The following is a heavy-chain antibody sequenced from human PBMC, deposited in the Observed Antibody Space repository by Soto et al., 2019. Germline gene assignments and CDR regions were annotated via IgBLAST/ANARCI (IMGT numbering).Heavy chain of an antibody. D-gene: IGHD6-13*01. CDR2: IYSGGST. CDR3: ARDGGIAAAGTWYYYYGMDV. V-gene: IGHV3-66*01. Sequence: GGSLRLSCAASGFTVSSNYMSWVRQAPGKGLEWVSVIYSGGSTYYADSVKGRFTISRDNSKNTLYLQMNSLRAEDTAVYYCARDGGIAAAGTWYYYYGMDVWGQGTTVTVSS. J-gene: IGHJ6*02. CDR1: GFTVSSNY.